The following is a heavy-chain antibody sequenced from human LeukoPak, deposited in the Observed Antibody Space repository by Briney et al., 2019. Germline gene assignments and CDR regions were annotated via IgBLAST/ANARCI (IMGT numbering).Heavy chain of an antibody. D-gene: IGHD1/OR15-1a*01. Sequence: ASVKVSCKASGGTFSSYAISWVRQAPGQGLEWMGRIIPILGIANYAQKFQGRVTITADKSTSTAYMELSSLRSEDTAVYYCVRDSLSMNKFSAGDTFDIWGQGTMVTVSS. V-gene: IGHV1-69*04. CDR1: GGTFSSYA. CDR3: VRDSLSMNKFSAGDTFDI. CDR2: IIPILGIA. J-gene: IGHJ3*02.